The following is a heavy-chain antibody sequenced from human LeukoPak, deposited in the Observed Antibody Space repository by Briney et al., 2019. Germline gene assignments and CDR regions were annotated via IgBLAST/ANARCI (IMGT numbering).Heavy chain of an antibody. V-gene: IGHV3-7*01. D-gene: IGHD6-13*01. Sequence: PGGSLRLSCAASGFTFSSYWMSWVRQAPGKGLEWVANIKQDGSEKYYVDSVKGRFTISRDNAKNSLYLQMNSLRAEDTAVYYCAKRPSSSWLGYYYYYMDVWGKGTTVTVSS. CDR2: IKQDGSEK. CDR1: GFTFSSYW. CDR3: AKRPSSSWLGYYYYYMDV. J-gene: IGHJ6*03.